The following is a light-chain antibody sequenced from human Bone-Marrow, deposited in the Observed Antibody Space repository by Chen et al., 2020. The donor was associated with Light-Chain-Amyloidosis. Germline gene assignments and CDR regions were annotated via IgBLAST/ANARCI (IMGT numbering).Light chain of an antibody. Sequence: SYLRTQPSSVSGAPGQTATLAIGGNNIGSTSVHWYQQTPGQAPLLVVYDDSARPSGIPERLSGSNSGNTATLTNSRVEAGDEADYYCQVWDRSSDRPVFGGGTKLSVL. CDR3: QVWDRSSDRPV. J-gene: IGLJ3*02. CDR2: DDS. V-gene: IGLV3-21*02. CDR1: NIGSTS.